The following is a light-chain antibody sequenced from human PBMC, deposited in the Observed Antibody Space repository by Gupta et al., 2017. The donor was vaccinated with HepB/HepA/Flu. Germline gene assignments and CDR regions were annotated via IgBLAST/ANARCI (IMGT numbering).Light chain of an antibody. V-gene: IGLV2-14*01. J-gene: IGLJ3*02. CDR2: DVT. CDR1: SSDVGGYNY. Sequence: QSALTQPASVSGSPRQSITISCTGTSSDVGGYNYVYWYQQHPGKAPKLMIYDVTNRPSEVSNRFSASKSGNTASLTISGRQAADEADYYCSSYTSSSTWVFGGGTKLTVL. CDR3: SSYTSSSTWV.